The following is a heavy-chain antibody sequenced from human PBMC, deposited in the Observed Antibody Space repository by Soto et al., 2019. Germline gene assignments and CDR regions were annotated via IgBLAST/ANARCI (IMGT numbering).Heavy chain of an antibody. D-gene: IGHD5-18*01. Sequence: GGSLRLSCAASGFTFSGYAMHWVRQAPGKGLEWVAVISYDGSNKYYADSVKGRFTISRDNSKNTLYLQMNSLRAEDTAVYYCARDSGYSYGPLDYWGQGTLVTVSS. V-gene: IGHV3-30-3*01. CDR2: ISYDGSNK. J-gene: IGHJ4*02. CDR3: ARDSGYSYGPLDY. CDR1: GFTFSGYA.